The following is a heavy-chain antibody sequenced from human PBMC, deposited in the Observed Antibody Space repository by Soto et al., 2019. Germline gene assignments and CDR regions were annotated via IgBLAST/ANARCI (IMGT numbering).Heavy chain of an antibody. J-gene: IGHJ4*02. V-gene: IGHV3-23*01. CDR2: ISGSGDRT. CDR3: VKDDGGYPSTAPH. D-gene: IGHD3-22*01. CDR1: GITISNYP. Sequence: EVQLLESGGGLVQPGGSLRLSCAASGITISNYPMSWVRQAPGKGLDGVSGISGSGDRTYYADSAKGRITISKDISRNSLSLQLDSLGVEDTAVYFCVKDDGGYPSTAPHWGQGTLVTVSS.